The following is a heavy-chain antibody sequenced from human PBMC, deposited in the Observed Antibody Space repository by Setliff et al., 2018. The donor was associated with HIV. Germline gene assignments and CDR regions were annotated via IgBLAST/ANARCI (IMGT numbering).Heavy chain of an antibody. J-gene: IGHJ6*03. CDR2: ISASSVNT. CDR1: GYTFINYH. V-gene: IGHV1-18*01. Sequence: ASVKVSCKASGYTFINYHITWARQAPGQGLEWVGSISASSVNTNYTQGRVTMTTDISTSTAYMELRSLRSDDTAVYYCARVPVSSYYYYMDVWGKGTTVT. CDR3: ARVPVSSYYYYMDV. D-gene: IGHD6-13*01.